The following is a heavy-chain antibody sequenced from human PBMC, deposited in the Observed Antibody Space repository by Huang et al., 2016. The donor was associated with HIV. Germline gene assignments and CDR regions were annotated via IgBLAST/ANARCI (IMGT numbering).Heavy chain of an antibody. CDR3: AREKAADSAWYGVYYFDY. Sequence: QVQLRQWGAGLVKPSETLSLTCAVYGGSFSGYYWTWIRLSPGKGLEWIGKINHTGKTNYQPSLRSRVTISKDTAKNQFSLQLTAVSAADTGVYFCAREKAADSAWYGVYYFDYWGEGALVTVTS. CDR2: INHTGKT. CDR1: GGSFSGYY. V-gene: IGHV4-34*01. D-gene: IGHD6-19*01. J-gene: IGHJ4*02.